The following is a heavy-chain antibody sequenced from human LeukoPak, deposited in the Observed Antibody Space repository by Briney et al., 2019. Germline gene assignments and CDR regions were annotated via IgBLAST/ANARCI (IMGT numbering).Heavy chain of an antibody. V-gene: IGHV3-23*01. CDR1: GFTFSSYA. D-gene: IGHD2-2*02. CDR2: ISGSGGST. J-gene: IGHJ6*02. CDR3: AKEDCSSTSCYIGGYYYYYYGMDV. Sequence: GGSLRLSCAASGFTFSSYAMSWVRQAPGKGLEWVSAISGSGGSTYYADSVKGRLTISRDNSKNTLYLQMNSLRAEDTAVYYCAKEDCSSTSCYIGGYYYYYYGMDVWGQGTTVTVSS.